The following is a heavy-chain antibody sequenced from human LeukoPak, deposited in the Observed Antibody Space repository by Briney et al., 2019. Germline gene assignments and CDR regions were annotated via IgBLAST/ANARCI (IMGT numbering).Heavy chain of an antibody. CDR1: GGSFSGYY. V-gene: IGHV4-34*01. J-gene: IGHJ4*02. Sequence: SETLSLTCAVYGGSFSGYYWSWIRQPPGKGLEWIREINHSGSTNYNPSLKSRVTISVDTSKNQFSLKLSSVTAADTAVYYCARGTWYFDYWGQGTLVTVSS. CDR2: INHSGST. CDR3: ARGTWYFDY.